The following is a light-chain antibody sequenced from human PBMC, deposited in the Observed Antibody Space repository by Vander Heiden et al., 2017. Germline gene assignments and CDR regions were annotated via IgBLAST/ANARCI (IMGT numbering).Light chain of an antibody. Sequence: DIQMTQPLSSLSASVGDRVTITCRASQSISSYLNWYQQKPGKAPKLLIYAASSLQSGVPSRFSGSGSGTDFTLTISSLQPEDFATYYCQQRHSTPRAFGQGTKVEIK. CDR3: QQRHSTPRA. CDR1: QSISSY. CDR2: AAS. V-gene: IGKV1-39*01. J-gene: IGKJ1*01.